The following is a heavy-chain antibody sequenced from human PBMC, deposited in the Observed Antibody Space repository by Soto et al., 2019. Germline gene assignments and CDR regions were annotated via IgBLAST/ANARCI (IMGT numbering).Heavy chain of an antibody. CDR2: ISAYNGNT. Sequence: ASVKVSCKASGYTFTSYGISWVRQAPGQGLEWMGWISAYNGNTNYAQKLQGRVTMTTETSTSTAYMELRSLRSDDTAVYYCARAVGGRYFDSCYGMDIWGQGPTVTVSS. CDR3: ARAVGGRYFDSCYGMDI. V-gene: IGHV1-18*04. J-gene: IGHJ6*02. D-gene: IGHD3-9*01. CDR1: GYTFTSYG.